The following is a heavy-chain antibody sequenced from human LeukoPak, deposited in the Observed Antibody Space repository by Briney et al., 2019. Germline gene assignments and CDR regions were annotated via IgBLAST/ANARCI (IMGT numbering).Heavy chain of an antibody. Sequence: SETLSLTCTVSGGSISSGGYYWSWIRQHPGKGLKWIGYIYYSGSTYYNPSLKSRVTISVDTSKNQFSLKLSSVTAADTAVYYCARAGYYGSGRINWFDPWGQGTLVTVSS. V-gene: IGHV4-31*03. CDR1: GGSISSGGYY. CDR2: IYYSGST. J-gene: IGHJ5*02. D-gene: IGHD3-10*01. CDR3: ARAGYYGSGRINWFDP.